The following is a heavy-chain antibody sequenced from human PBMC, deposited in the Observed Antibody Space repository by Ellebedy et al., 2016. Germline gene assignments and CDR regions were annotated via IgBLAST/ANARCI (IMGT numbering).Heavy chain of an antibody. CDR1: GFTFSSYA. CDR3: ARVHSVRGLIVSQDYGMDV. V-gene: IGHV3-30*04. Sequence: GESLKISXAASGFTFSSYAMHWVRQAPGKGLEWVAVISYDGSNKYYADSVKGRFTISRDNSKNTLYLQMNSLRAEDTAVYYCARVHSVRGLIVSQDYGMDVWGQGTTVTVSS. D-gene: IGHD3-10*01. J-gene: IGHJ6*02. CDR2: ISYDGSNK.